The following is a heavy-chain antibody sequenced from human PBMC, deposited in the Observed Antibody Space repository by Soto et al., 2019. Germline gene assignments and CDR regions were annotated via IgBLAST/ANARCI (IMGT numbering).Heavy chain of an antibody. CDR1: GGTFSSYA. V-gene: IGHV1-69*01. CDR2: IIPIFGTA. J-gene: IGHJ5*02. Sequence: QVQLVQSGAEVKKPGSSVKVSCKASGGTFSSYAISWVRQAPGQGLEWMGGIIPIFGTANYAQKFQGRVTITADESTSTAYMELCSLRSEDTAVYYCARDWGYGSGSYEDWFDPWGQGTLVTVSS. D-gene: IGHD3-10*01. CDR3: ARDWGYGSGSYEDWFDP.